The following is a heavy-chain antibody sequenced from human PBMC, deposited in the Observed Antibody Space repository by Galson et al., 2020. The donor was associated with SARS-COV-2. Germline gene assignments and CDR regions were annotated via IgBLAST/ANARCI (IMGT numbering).Heavy chain of an antibody. D-gene: IGHD3-22*01. J-gene: IGHJ4*02. CDR2: VFFNGAT. V-gene: IGHV4-39*07. CDR3: AREARYDSGALENNH. CDR1: GASIRSSDYY. Sequence: ASETLSLTCTVSGASIRSSDYYWGWIRQPPGKVLEWIGTVFFNGATQYSPSLKSRVTMSVDTSKNQFSLKLTSVTAADTAVYFCAREARYDSGALENNHWGQGTPVTVSS.